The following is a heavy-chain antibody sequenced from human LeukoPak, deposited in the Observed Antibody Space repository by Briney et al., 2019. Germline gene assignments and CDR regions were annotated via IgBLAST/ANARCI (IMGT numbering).Heavy chain of an antibody. Sequence: GESLKISCKGSGYSFTSYWIGWVRQMPGKGLEWMGIIYPGDSDTRYSPSFQGQVTISADKSISTAYLQRSSLKASDTAMYYCARQAPYCSSTSCYVDFDYWGQGTLVTVSS. CDR3: ARQAPYCSSTSCYVDFDY. CDR2: IYPGDSDT. V-gene: IGHV5-51*01. D-gene: IGHD2-2*01. J-gene: IGHJ4*02. CDR1: GYSFTSYW.